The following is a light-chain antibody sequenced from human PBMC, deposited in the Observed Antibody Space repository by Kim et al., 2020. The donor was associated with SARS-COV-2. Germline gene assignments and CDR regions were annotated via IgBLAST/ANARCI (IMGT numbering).Light chain of an antibody. CDR3: QQYYSTPWT. CDR1: QSVLYSSNNKNY. Sequence: ATNNCKSSQSVLYSSNNKNYLAWYQQKPGQPPKLLIYWASTRESGVPGRFSGSGSGTDFTLTISSLQAEDVAVYYCQQYYSTPWTFGQGTKVDIK. CDR2: WAS. V-gene: IGKV4-1*01. J-gene: IGKJ1*01.